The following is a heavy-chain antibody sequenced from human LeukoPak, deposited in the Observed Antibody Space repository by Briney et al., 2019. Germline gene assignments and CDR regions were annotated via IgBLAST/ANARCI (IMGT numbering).Heavy chain of an antibody. D-gene: IGHD5-18*01. Sequence: ASVKVSCKASGYTFTGYYMHWVRQAPGQGLEWMGWINPNSGGTNYAQKFQGRVTMTRDTSISTAYMELSRLRADDTAVYYCARDGGTAMVFGDWGQGTLVTVSS. J-gene: IGHJ4*02. CDR3: ARDGGTAMVFGD. CDR1: GYTFTGYY. CDR2: INPNSGGT. V-gene: IGHV1-2*02.